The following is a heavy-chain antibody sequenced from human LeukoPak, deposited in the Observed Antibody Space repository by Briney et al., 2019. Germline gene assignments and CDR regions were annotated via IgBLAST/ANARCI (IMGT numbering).Heavy chain of an antibody. J-gene: IGHJ6*03. CDR1: GGSFSGYY. CDR3: ARELDYYYMDL. Sequence: SETLSLTCAVYGGSFSGYYWSWIRQPPGKGLEWIGYIYYSGSTNYNPSLKSRVTISVDTSKNQFSLKLSSVTAADTAVYYCARELDYYYMDLWGKGTTVTVPS. CDR2: IYYSGST. V-gene: IGHV4-59*01.